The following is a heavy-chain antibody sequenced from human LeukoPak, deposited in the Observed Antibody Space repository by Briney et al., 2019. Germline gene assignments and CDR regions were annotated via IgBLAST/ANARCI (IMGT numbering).Heavy chain of an antibody. D-gene: IGHD3-22*01. J-gene: IGHJ4*02. V-gene: IGHV3-21*01. CDR1: GFTFSSYS. Sequence: GGSLRLSCAASGFTFSSYSMNWVRQAPGKGLEWVSSISSSSSYIYYADSVKGRFTISRDNAKNSLYLQMNSLRVEDTAVYYCATLPYYYDSSGSYYFDYWGQGTLVTVSS. CDR2: ISSSSSYI. CDR3: ATLPYYYDSSGSYYFDY.